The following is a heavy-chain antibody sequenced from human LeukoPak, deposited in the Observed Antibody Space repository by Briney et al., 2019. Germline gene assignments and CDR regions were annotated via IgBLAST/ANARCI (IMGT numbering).Heavy chain of an antibody. CDR3: ARDVDTNNWFDP. V-gene: IGHV1-69*06. CDR2: IIPIFGTA. Sequence: SVKVSCKASGYTFTSYGISWVRQAPGQGLEWMGGIIPIFGTANYAQKFQGRVTITADKSTSTAYMELSSLRSEDTAVYYCARDVDTNNWFDPWGQGTLVTVSS. CDR1: GYTFTSYG. J-gene: IGHJ5*02. D-gene: IGHD5-18*01.